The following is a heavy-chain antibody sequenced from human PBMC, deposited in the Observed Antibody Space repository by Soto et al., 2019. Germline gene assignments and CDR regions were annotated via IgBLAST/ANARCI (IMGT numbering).Heavy chain of an antibody. J-gene: IGHJ6*03. Sequence: DVQLLESGGGLAQRGGSLRLSCAASGFSFSTYGMTWVRQATGKGLEWVSYGGSGGSTYYADSEKGRFTISRDNSKNTLYLQMNSLRAEDTAVYYCVKFRGRAYHYYYMDVWGNGTTVTVSS. CDR1: GFSFSTYG. CDR3: VKFRGRAYHYYYMDV. D-gene: IGHD3-16*01. V-gene: IGHV3-23*01. CDR2: YGGSGGST.